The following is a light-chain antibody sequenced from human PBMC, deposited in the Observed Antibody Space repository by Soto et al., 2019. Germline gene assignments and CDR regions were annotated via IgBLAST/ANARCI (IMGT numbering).Light chain of an antibody. CDR2: RDG. Sequence: QSVLTQPPSASGTPGQSLTISCAGSSSNIGSHYVYWYQHLPGMAPKLLIFRDGQRPSGVPDRFFGSKSGTSASLAISGLRSEDEAHYYCAVWDASLTGWVFGGGTKLTVL. CDR1: SSNIGSHY. CDR3: AVWDASLTGWV. J-gene: IGLJ3*02. V-gene: IGLV1-47*01.